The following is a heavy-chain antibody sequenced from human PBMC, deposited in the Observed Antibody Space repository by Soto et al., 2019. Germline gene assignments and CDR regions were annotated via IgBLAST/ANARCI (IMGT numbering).Heavy chain of an antibody. CDR2: IYWNDDK. CDR1: GFSLSTSGVG. V-gene: IGHV2-5*01. CDR3: AHRALGYCTGGTCYRKKAFDY. J-gene: IGHJ4*02. D-gene: IGHD2-15*01. Sequence: QITLKESGPTLVKPTQTLTLTCTFSGFSLSTSGVGVGWIRQPLGKALEWLAPIYWNDDKRYSPSLKSRLTITKDTSKNQVVLTMTNMAPVDTATYYFAHRALGYCTGGTCYRKKAFDYWGQGTLVAVSS.